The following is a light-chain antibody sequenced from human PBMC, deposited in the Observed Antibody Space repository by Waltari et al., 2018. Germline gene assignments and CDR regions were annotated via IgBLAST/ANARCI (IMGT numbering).Light chain of an antibody. J-gene: IGLJ3*02. CDR1: SSDIGVYNY. CDR2: EVT. V-gene: IGLV2-14*01. Sequence: QSALTQPASVSGSPAQSISISCTGPSSDIGVYNYVSWFQQYPCKAPKLMIYEVTNRPSGVSDRFSGSKSDNTASLTISGLQAEDEADYYCSSYTASSTWVFGGGTKLSVL. CDR3: SSYTASSTWV.